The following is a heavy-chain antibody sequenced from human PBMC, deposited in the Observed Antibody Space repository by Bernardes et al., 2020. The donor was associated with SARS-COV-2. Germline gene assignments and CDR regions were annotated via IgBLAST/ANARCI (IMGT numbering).Heavy chain of an antibody. D-gene: IGHD3-16*02. CDR1: GFTFSSYS. Sequence: GGSLRLSCAASGFTFSSYSMNWVRQAPGKGLEWVSYISSSSSSIYYADSVKGRFTISRDNAKNSLYLQMNSLRAEDTAVYYCARDDYVWRSYRYSRLNWFDPWGLGILVTVSS. CDR3: ARDDYVWRSYRYSRLNWFDP. V-gene: IGHV3-48*01. J-gene: IGHJ5*02. CDR2: ISSSSSSI.